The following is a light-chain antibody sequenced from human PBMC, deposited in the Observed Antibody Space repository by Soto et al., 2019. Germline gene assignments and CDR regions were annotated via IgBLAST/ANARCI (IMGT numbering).Light chain of an antibody. CDR3: QQYGSSPG. J-gene: IGKJ5*01. Sequence: EVVLTQSPVTLSLSRGERATLSPRASQSVSATYIAWYQQKSGQAPRLLLYGASSRATGIPDRFSGSGSGTDFTLTISRLEPEDFAVYYCQQYGSSPGFGQGTRLAIK. V-gene: IGKV3-20*01. CDR1: QSVSATY. CDR2: GAS.